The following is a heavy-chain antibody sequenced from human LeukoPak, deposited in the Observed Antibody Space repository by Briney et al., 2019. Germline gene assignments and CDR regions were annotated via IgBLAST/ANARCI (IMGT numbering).Heavy chain of an antibody. CDR2: INHSGST. CDR3: ARAYDAFDI. Sequence: PSETLSLTCAVYGGSFSGYYWSWIRQPPGKGLEWIGEINHSGSTNYNPSLKSRVTISLDTSKNQFSLKLSSVTAADTAVYYCARAYDAFDIWGQGTMVTVSS. V-gene: IGHV4-34*01. CDR1: GGSFSGYY. J-gene: IGHJ3*02.